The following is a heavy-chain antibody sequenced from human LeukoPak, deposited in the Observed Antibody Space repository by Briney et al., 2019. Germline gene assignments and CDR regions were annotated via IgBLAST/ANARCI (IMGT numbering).Heavy chain of an antibody. D-gene: IGHD1-14*01. J-gene: IGHJ4*02. CDR1: GFTVSSNY. CDR3: AREQPPGVYFDC. V-gene: IGHV3-53*01. CDR2: IYDGGTT. Sequence: GGSLRLSCAASGFTVSSNYMSWVRQAPGKGLEWVSIIYDGGTTYHADSVKGRSTISRGNSKNTVFLQMNSLRAEDTAVYYCAREQPPGVYFDCWGQGALVTVSS.